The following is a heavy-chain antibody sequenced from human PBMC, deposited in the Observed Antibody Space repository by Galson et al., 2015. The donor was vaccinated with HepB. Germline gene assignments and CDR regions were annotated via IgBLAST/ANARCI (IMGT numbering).Heavy chain of an antibody. V-gene: IGHV3-73*01. Sequence: SLRLPSASSAFTFSSSAIHWTRRPSGIGQVAIGYLSRNTPNNAAPHVPSLKGRFTISRDDSKNMAYLHMRSLNTDDTAVYYCVRSGDFSGYSSRWGQGTLVTVSS. J-gene: IGHJ4*02. CDR1: AFTFSSSA. D-gene: IGHD6-13*01. CDR2: LSRNTPNNAA. CDR3: VRSGDFSGYSSR.